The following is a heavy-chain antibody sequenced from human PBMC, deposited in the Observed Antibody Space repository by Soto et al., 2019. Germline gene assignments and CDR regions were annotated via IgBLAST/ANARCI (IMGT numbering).Heavy chain of an antibody. CDR1: GFNVSSNY. D-gene: IGHD2-2*01. CDR2: IYSGGST. Sequence: EVQLVESGGGLIQPGGSLRLSCAASGFNVSSNYMSWVRLAQGKGLEWLSVIYSGGSTYYAESVKGRFTISRDNSKNTLNLQMNALRVEDTAVYYCARGPNVGISTSWGQGTLVIVSS. J-gene: IGHJ4*02. CDR3: ARGPNVGISTS. V-gene: IGHV3-53*01.